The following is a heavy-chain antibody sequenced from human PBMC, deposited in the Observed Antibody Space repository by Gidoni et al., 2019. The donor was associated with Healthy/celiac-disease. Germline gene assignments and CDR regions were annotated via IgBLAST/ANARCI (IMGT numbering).Heavy chain of an antibody. CDR3: AIGGLVVVVAAPYYFDY. D-gene: IGHD2-15*01. V-gene: IGHV1-69*10. J-gene: IGHJ4*02. CDR2: IIPILGIA. CDR1: GGTFSSSG. Sequence: VQLVPSGAGVTKPGSSVKVSCKASGGTFSSSGISWVRQAPVPGLEWMGGIIPILGIANYAQKFQGRVTITADKSTSTVYMELSSLSSEDTAVYYCAIGGLVVVVAAPYYFDYWGQGTLVTVSS.